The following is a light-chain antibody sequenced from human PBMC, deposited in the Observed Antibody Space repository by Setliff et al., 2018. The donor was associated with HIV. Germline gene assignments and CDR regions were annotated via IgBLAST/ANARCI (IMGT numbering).Light chain of an antibody. V-gene: IGLV2-23*02. CDR2: EVS. J-gene: IGLJ2*01. Sequence: QSVLTQPASVSGSPGQSITISCTGTSRDVGSYNLVSWYQQHPGKAPKLIIYEVSKRPSGVSNRFSGSNSGNTASLTISGLQTEDEADYYCCSYAGSSTFVFGGGTKVTVL. CDR3: CSYAGSSTFV. CDR1: SRDVGSYNL.